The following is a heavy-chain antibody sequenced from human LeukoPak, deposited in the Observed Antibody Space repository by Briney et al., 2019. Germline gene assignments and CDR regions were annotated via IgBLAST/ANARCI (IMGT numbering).Heavy chain of an antibody. V-gene: IGHV3-30*02. Sequence: GGSLRLSCAASGFTFSSYGMHWVRQAPGKGLEWVAFIRYDGSNKYYADSVKGRFTVSRDNSKNTLYLQMNSLRAEDTAVYYCARESESYDSSGSVFGFWGQGTLVTVSS. CDR2: IRYDGSNK. J-gene: IGHJ4*02. D-gene: IGHD3-22*01. CDR1: GFTFSSYG. CDR3: ARESESYDSSGSVFGF.